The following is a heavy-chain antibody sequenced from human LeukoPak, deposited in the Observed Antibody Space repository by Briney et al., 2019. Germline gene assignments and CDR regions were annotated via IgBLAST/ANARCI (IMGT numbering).Heavy chain of an antibody. V-gene: IGHV4-39*07. CDR1: GGSISSSSYY. D-gene: IGHD6-6*01. CDR2: IYYSGST. Sequence: PSETLSLTCTVSGGSISSSSYYWGWIRQPLGKGLEWIGSIYYSGSTYYNPSLKSRVTISVDTSKNQFSLKLSSVTAADTAVYYCARSAAPPSYFDYWGQGTLVTVSS. J-gene: IGHJ4*02. CDR3: ARSAAPPSYFDY.